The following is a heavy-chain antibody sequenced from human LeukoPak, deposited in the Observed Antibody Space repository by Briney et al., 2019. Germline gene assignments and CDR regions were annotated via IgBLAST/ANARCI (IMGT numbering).Heavy chain of an antibody. CDR2: ISFDGSNK. CDR3: ASSVVVPAALDY. J-gene: IGHJ4*02. D-gene: IGHD2-2*01. Sequence: GGSLRLSCAASGFTFSSYAMHWVRQAPGKGLDWVAVISFDGSNKYYTDSVKGRFTISRDNSKNTLYLQMNSLRAEDTAVYYCASSVVVPAALDYWGQGTLVTVSS. V-gene: IGHV3-30-3*01. CDR1: GFTFSSYA.